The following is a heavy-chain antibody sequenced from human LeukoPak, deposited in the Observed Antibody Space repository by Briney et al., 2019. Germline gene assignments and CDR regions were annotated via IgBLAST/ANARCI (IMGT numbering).Heavy chain of an antibody. D-gene: IGHD2-2*01. CDR2: INPNSGGT. CDR3: ARVLLPYCSSTSCYPTTFHY. V-gene: IGHV1-2*02. J-gene: IGHJ4*02. CDR1: GYTFTGYY. Sequence: ASVKVSCKASGYTFTGYYMHWVRQAPGQGLEWMGWINPNSGGTNYAQKFQGRVTMTRDTSINTAYMELSRLRSDDTAVYYCARVLLPYCSSTSCYPTTFHYWGQGTLVTVSS.